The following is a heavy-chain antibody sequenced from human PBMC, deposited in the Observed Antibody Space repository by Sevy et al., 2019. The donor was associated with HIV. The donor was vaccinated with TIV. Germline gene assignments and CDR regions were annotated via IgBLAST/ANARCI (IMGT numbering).Heavy chain of an antibody. V-gene: IGHV7-4-1*02. CDR3: ARDITMFRGVPRWFDP. CDR2: INTNTGNP. J-gene: IGHJ5*02. D-gene: IGHD3-10*01. Sequence: ASVKVSCKASGYTFITYAMNWVRQAPGQGLEWMGWINTNTGNPTYAQGFTGRFVFSLDTSVSTAYLQISSLKAEDTAVYYCARDITMFRGVPRWFDPWGQGTLVTVSS. CDR1: GYTFITYA.